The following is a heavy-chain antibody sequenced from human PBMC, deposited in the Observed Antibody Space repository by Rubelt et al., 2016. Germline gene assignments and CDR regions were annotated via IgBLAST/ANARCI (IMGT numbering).Heavy chain of an antibody. J-gene: IGHJ5*02. D-gene: IGHD4-23*01. Sequence: QVQLVQSGAEVKMPGASVKVSCKASGYTFTSYDINWVRQATGQGLEWMGWMNPNSGDAGYAQKFQGRVTMTRNTSTNTAYMELSSLRSEDTAMYYCATRGGYGGSRYFDPWGQGTLVTVSS. CDR2: MNPNSGDA. CDR3: ATRGGYGGSRYFDP. V-gene: IGHV1-8*01. CDR1: GYTFTSYD.